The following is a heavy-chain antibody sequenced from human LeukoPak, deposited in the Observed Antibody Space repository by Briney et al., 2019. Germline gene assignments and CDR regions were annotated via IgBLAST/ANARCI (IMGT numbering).Heavy chain of an antibody. CDR1: GFTFSSYA. CDR3: ARDPEDYGEEQYYFYY. V-gene: IGHV3-30*04. D-gene: IGHD4-17*01. J-gene: IGHJ4*02. Sequence: GGSLRLSCAASGFTFSSYAMHWVRQAPGKGLEWVAVISYDGSNKYYADSVKGRFTISRDNSKNTLYLQMNSLRAEDTAVYYCARDPEDYGEEQYYFYYWGQGTLVTVSS. CDR2: ISYDGSNK.